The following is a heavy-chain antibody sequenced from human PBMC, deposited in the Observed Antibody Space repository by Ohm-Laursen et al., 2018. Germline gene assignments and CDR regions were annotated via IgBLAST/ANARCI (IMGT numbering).Heavy chain of an antibody. CDR3: AKDNYDFWSGYFAFSYYYGMDV. J-gene: IGHJ6*02. D-gene: IGHD3-3*01. CDR2: IPYDGSNK. V-gene: IGHV3-30*18. Sequence: SLRLSCTASGFTFSSYGMHWVRQAPGKGLEWVAVIPYDGSNKYYADSVKGRFTISRDNSKNTLYLQMNSLRAEDTAVYYCAKDNYDFWSGYFAFSYYYGMDVWGQGTTVTVSS. CDR1: GFTFSSYG.